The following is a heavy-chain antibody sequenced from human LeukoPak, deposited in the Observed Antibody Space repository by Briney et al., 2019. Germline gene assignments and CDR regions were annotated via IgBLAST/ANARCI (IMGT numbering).Heavy chain of an antibody. Sequence: ASVKVSCKASGYTFTSYGISWVRQAPGQGLEWMGWISAYNGNTNYAQKLQGRVTMTTDTSTSTAYMELSSLRSEDTAVYYCAREGRPYYYYYGMDVWGQGTTVTVSS. J-gene: IGHJ6*02. CDR2: ISAYNGNT. CDR3: AREGRPYYYYYGMDV. CDR1: GYTFTSYG. V-gene: IGHV1-18*01. D-gene: IGHD6-25*01.